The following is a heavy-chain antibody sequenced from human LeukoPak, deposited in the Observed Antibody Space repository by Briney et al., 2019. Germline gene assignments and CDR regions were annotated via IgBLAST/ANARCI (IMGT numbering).Heavy chain of an antibody. CDR1: GFTFSNYG. CDR2: IWYDGSNM. CDR3: PRGGREVDF. Sequence: PGGSLRLSCAASGFTFSNYGMHWVRQAPGKGLEWVAIIWYDGSNMYYADSVKGRFTISRDNAKNTLYLQMNSLRAEDTAVYYCPRGGREVDFWGQGTLVTVSS. D-gene: IGHD3-16*01. J-gene: IGHJ4*02. V-gene: IGHV3-33*01.